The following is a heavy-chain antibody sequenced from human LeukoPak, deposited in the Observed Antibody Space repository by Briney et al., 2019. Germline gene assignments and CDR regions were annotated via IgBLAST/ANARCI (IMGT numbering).Heavy chain of an antibody. CDR1: GGSISSGSYY. J-gene: IGHJ2*01. V-gene: IGHV4-61*02. CDR3: ARVFVERTPEPTNYYDSSGYYPKFDWYFDL. Sequence: KASQTLSLTCTVSGGSISSGSYYWSWVRQPAGKGLEWIGRFYASGSTNYNPSLMSLVTKSVDTSKNQFSLKLSSVTAADTAVYYCARVFVERTPEPTNYYDSSGYYPKFDWYFDLWGRGTLVTVSS. D-gene: IGHD3-22*01. CDR2: FYASGST.